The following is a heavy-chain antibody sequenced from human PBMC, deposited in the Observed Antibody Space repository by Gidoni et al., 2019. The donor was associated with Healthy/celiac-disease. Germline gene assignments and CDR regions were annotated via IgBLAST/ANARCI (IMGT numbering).Heavy chain of an antibody. D-gene: IGHD5-12*01. Sequence: QVQLQQWGAGLVKPSETLSLTCAVYGGSVSGYYWSWIRQPPGKGLEWIGEINHSGSTNYNPSLKSRVTISVDTSKNQFSLKLSSVTAADTAVYYCARGRGLRRPLDYWGQGTLVTVSS. CDR3: ARGRGLRRPLDY. CDR2: INHSGST. V-gene: IGHV4-34*01. CDR1: GGSVSGYY. J-gene: IGHJ4*02.